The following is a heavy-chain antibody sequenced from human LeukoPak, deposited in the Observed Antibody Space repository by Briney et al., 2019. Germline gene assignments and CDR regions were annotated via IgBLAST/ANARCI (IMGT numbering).Heavy chain of an antibody. V-gene: IGHV4-34*01. CDR3: ARSPGVGYSGSYYSSGFDY. Sequence: NPSETLSPTCAVFGGSFSGYYWTWIRQPPGKGLEWIGEVSLSGSTNYNPSPKSRVTISVDTSKNQFSLKLSSVTAADTAVYYCARSPGVGYSGSYYSSGFDYWGQGTLVTVSS. CDR1: GGSFSGYY. CDR2: VSLSGST. D-gene: IGHD1-26*01. J-gene: IGHJ4*02.